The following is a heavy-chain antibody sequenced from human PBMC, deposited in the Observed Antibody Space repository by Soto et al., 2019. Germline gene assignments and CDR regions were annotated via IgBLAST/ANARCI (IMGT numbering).Heavy chain of an antibody. D-gene: IGHD3-10*01. CDR1: GFTFSSYS. CDR2: ISSSSSYI. J-gene: IGHJ6*03. V-gene: IGHV3-21*01. CDR3: ARGITMVRGVRLYYYYMDV. Sequence: PGGSLRLSCAASGFTFSSYSMNWVRQAPGKGLEWVSSISSSSSYIYYADSVKGRFTISRDNAKNSLYLQMNGLRAEDTAVYYCARGITMVRGVRLYYYYMDVWGKGTTVTVSS.